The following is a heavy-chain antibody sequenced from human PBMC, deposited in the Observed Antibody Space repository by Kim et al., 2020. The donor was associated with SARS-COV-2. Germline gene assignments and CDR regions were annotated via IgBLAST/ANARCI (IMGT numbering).Heavy chain of an antibody. J-gene: IGHJ4*02. D-gene: IGHD3-10*01. CDR3: AAIRGSESPFDS. Sequence: GGSLRLSCVASGFTFSNFPMTWVRQAPGKGLEWVSRISNTGGRTYYAGSVKGRFTISRDNSKDTLYLQMNSLRAEDTAIYYCAAIRGSESPFDSWGQGTLVTVSS. V-gene: IGHV3-23*01. CDR1: GFTFSNFP. CDR2: ISNTGGRT.